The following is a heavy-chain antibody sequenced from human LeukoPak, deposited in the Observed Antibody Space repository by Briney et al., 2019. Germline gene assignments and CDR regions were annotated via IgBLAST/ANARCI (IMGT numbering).Heavy chain of an antibody. CDR2: IYGGGNT. CDR3: ARVLYGGNFAGY. CDR1: GFTVSSSY. J-gene: IGHJ4*02. D-gene: IGHD4-23*01. Sequence: GGSLRLSCAASGFTVSSSYMNWVSQAPGKGLEWVSAIYGGGNTYYADSVKGRFTVSRDSSKNTVFLQMSSLRAEDTAVYYCARVLYGGNFAGYWGQGTLVTVSS. V-gene: IGHV3-53*01.